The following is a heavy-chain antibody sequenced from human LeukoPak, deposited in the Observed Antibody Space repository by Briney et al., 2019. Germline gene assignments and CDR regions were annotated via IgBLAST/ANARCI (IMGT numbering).Heavy chain of an antibody. CDR2: INPSGGST. J-gene: IGHJ4*02. CDR3: ARDGPTAAPFDY. D-gene: IGHD2-2*01. V-gene: IGHV1-46*01. Sequence: ASVKVSCKASGYRFTSYDMHWVRQAPGRGLEWMGIINPSGGSTSYAQRFQGRVAMTRDTSTTTVYMEVNSLTSEDTAVYFCARDGPTAAPFDYWGQGTLVTVSS. CDR1: GYRFTSYD.